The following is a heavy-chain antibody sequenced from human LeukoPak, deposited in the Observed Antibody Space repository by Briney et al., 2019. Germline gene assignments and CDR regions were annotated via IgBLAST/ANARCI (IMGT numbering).Heavy chain of an antibody. V-gene: IGHV3-30*18. Sequence: GGSLRLSCAASGFTFSSYGMHWVRQAPGKGLEWVAVISYDGSNKYYADSVKGRFTISRDNSKNTLYLQMNSLRAEDTAVYYCAKGVYRTGGVCYTGPFDYWGQGTLVTVSS. CDR3: AKGVYRTGGVCYTGPFDY. J-gene: IGHJ4*02. CDR2: ISYDGSNK. D-gene: IGHD2-8*02. CDR1: GFTFSSYG.